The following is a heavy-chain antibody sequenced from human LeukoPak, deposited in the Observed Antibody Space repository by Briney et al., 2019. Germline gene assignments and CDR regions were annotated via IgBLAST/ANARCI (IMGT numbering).Heavy chain of an antibody. CDR2: ISSSSIYI. CDR3: AREPVEGVNDAFDI. J-gene: IGHJ3*02. V-gene: IGHV3-21*01. D-gene: IGHD3-16*01. Sequence: PGGSLRLSCAASGFTFSSYSMNWVRQAPGKGLEWVSSISSSSIYIYYADSVKGRFTISRDNAKNSLYLQMNSLRAEDTAVYYCAREPVEGVNDAFDIWGQGTMVTVSS. CDR1: GFTFSSYS.